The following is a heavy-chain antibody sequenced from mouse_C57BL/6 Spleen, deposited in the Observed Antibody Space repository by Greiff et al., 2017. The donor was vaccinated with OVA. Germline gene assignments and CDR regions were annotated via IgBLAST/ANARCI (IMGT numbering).Heavy chain of an antibody. V-gene: IGHV1-69*01. CDR1: GYTFTSYW. CDR3: ARSVTTVGFDY. D-gene: IGHD1-1*01. J-gene: IGHJ2*01. Sequence: QVQLQQPGAELVMPGASVKLSCKASGYTFTSYWMHWVKQRPGQGLEWIGEIDPSDSYTNYNQKFKGKSTLTVDKSSSTAYMQLSSLTSEDSAVYYCARSVTTVGFDYWGQGTTLTVSS. CDR2: IDPSDSYT.